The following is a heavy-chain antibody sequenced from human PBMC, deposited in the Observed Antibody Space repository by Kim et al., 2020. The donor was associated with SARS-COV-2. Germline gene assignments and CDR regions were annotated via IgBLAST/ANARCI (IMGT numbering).Heavy chain of an antibody. CDR3: AREGEDYAFDY. J-gene: IGHJ4*02. CDR2: IYYSGST. CDR1: GGSISSYY. Sequence: SETLSLTCTVSGGSISSYYWSWIRQPPGKGLEWIGYIYYSGSTNYNPSLKSRVTISVDTSKNQFSLKLSSVTAADTAVYYCAREGEDYAFDYWGQGTLVTVSS. D-gene: IGHD4-17*01. V-gene: IGHV4-59*13.